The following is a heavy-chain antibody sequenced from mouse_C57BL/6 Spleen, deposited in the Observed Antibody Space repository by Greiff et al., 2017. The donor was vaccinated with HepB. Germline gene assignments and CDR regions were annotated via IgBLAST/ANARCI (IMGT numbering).Heavy chain of an antibody. CDR3: ARYHDGYYPYYYAMDY. D-gene: IGHD2-3*01. CDR1: GYTFTGYW. CDR2: ILPGSGST. V-gene: IGHV1-9*01. Sequence: QVQLQQSGAELMKPGASVKLSCKATGYTFTGYWIEWVKQRPGHGLEWIGEILPGSGSTNYTEKFKGKATFTADTSSNTAYMQLSSLTTEDSAIYYCARYHDGYYPYYYAMDYWGQGTSVTVSS. J-gene: IGHJ4*01.